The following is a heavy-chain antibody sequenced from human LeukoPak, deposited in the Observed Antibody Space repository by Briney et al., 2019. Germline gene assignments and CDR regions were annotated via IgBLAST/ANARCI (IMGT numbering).Heavy chain of an antibody. CDR1: GYSFTNYW. D-gene: IGHD3-16*01. CDR3: ARLSAPVITRVYYFDY. Sequence: GESLKISCKGSGYSFTNYWIGWVRQMPGKGLEWMGIIYPGDSDTRYSPSFQGQVTFSADKSISTAYLQWSSLKASDTAMYYCARLSAPVITRVYYFDYWGQGTLVTVSS. CDR2: IYPGDSDT. V-gene: IGHV5-51*01. J-gene: IGHJ4*02.